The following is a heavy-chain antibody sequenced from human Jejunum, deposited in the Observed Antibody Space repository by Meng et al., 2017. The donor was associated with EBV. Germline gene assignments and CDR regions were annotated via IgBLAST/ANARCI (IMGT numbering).Heavy chain of an antibody. V-gene: IGHV4-34*01. CDR3: ARYGKCSGNSFYCFDP. D-gene: IGHD4-23*01. CDR1: GGSFSDYY. J-gene: IGHJ5*02. CDR2: ISHSGTT. Sequence: QGQLQQWGAGLLKPSETLSLTCGVYGGSFSDYYWTWIRQPPGKGLEWIGEISHSGTTKYNPSLKSRVTISLDTSNNQFSLNLNSVTAADTALYYCARYGKCSGNSFYCFDPWGQGTPVTVSS.